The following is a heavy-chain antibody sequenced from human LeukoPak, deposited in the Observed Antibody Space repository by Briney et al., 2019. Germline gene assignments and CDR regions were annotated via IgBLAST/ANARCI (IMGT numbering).Heavy chain of an antibody. CDR3: AKARPGDSYGLDY. V-gene: IGHV3-43*02. Sequence: GGSLRLSCAASGFTFDDYAMHWVRQAPGKGLEWASLIKGDGSSTYYADSVKGRFTISRDNRKNSLYLQMNSLRTEDTALYYCAKARPGDSYGLDYWGQGTLVTVSS. CDR2: IKGDGSST. J-gene: IGHJ4*02. D-gene: IGHD5-18*01. CDR1: GFTFDDYA.